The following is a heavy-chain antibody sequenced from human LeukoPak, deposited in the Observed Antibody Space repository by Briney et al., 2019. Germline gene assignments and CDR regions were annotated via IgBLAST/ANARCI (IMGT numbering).Heavy chain of an antibody. J-gene: IGHJ4*02. V-gene: IGHV4-59*08. CDR1: GGSISSYY. CDR2: IYYSGST. D-gene: IGHD2-2*01. Sequence: SETLSLTCTVSGGSISSYYWSWIRQPPGKGLEWIGYIYYSGSTNYNPSLKSRVTISVDTSKNQFSLKLSSVTAADTAVYYCARQYCSSTSCFPFDYWGQGTLVTVSS. CDR3: ARQYCSSTSCFPFDY.